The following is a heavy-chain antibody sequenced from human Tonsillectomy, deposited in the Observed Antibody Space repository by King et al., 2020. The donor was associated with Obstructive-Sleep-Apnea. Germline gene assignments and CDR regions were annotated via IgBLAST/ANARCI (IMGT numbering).Heavy chain of an antibody. CDR2: ISWNSGSI. D-gene: IGHD6-13*01. CDR3: AKDATGYSSSWPNWFDP. V-gene: IGHV3-9*01. Sequence: QLVQSGGGLVQPGRSLRLSCAASGFTFDDYAMHWVRQAPGKVLDWVSGISWNSGSIGYADSVKGRFTISRDNAKNSLYLQMNSLSAEDTALYYCAKDATGYSSSWPNWFDPWGQGTLVTVSS. J-gene: IGHJ5*02. CDR1: GFTFDDYA.